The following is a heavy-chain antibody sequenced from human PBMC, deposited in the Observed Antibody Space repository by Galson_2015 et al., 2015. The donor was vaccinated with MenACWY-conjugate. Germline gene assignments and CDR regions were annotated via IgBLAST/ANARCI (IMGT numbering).Heavy chain of an antibody. J-gene: IGHJ4*02. CDR2: ISYDGSNK. Sequence: SLRLSCAASGFTFSSYGMHWVRQAPGKGLEWVAVISYDGSNKYYADSVKGRFTISRDNSKNTLYLQINSLRAEDTAVYYCAKARRGRVVVTATTDYWGQGTLVTVSS. D-gene: IGHD2-21*02. CDR1: GFTFSSYG. CDR3: AKARRGRVVVTATTDY. V-gene: IGHV3-30*18.